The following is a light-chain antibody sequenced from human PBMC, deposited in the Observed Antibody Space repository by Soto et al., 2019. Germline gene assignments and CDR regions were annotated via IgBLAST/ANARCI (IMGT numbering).Light chain of an antibody. CDR2: QDG. V-gene: IGLV3-1*01. CDR3: QAWDSSTVV. J-gene: IGLJ2*01. Sequence: YELTQPPSVSVSPGQTASITCSGDKLGDKYACWYQQKPGQSPVLVIYQDGKRPSGIPERFSGSNSGNTATLTISGTQAMDEADYYCQAWDSSTVVFGGGTKLTVL. CDR1: KLGDKY.